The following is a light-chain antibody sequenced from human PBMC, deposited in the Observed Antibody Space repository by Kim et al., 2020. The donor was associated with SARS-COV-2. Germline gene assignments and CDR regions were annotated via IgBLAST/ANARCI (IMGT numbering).Light chain of an antibody. V-gene: IGKV3-15*01. CDR3: QQYSNWPPFT. J-gene: IGKJ3*01. CDR2: AAS. Sequence: SPGEGATLSCRASQRISSNLAWYQQKPGQAPRLLIYAASTRATGIPARFSGSGSGTDFTLTISSLQSEDFAVYYCQQYSNWPPFTFGPGTIVDIK. CDR1: QRISSN.